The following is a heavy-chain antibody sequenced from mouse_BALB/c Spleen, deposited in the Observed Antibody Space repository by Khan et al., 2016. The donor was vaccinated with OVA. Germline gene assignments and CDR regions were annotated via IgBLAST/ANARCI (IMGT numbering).Heavy chain of an antibody. CDR1: GYSITSDYA. CDR3: ARVYGGDFDY. Sequence: EVQLQESGPGLVKPPQSLSLICTVTGYSITSDYAWNWIRQFPGNKLEWMGFISYSGNTKHNPSLKSRISITRDTSKNQFFLQLNSVTTEDTATYYCARVYGGDFDYWGQGTTLTVSS. J-gene: IGHJ2*01. D-gene: IGHD1-1*01. CDR2: ISYSGNT. V-gene: IGHV3-2*02.